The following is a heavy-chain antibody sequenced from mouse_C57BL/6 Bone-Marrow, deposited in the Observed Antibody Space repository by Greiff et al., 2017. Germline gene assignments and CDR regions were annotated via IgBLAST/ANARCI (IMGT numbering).Heavy chain of an antibody. J-gene: IGHJ3*01. V-gene: IGHV1-9*01. CDR2: ICPGSGST. CDR1: GYTFTGYW. D-gene: IGHD1-1*01. Sequence: QVQLQQSGAELMKPGASVKLSCKATGYTFTGYWIEWVKQRPGHGLEWIGEICPGSGSTNYNEKFKGKATFTADTSSNTAYMQLSSLAAEDAAIYYSTRDYGSSLAWFAGWGQGTLVTVYA. CDR3: TRDYGSSLAWFAG.